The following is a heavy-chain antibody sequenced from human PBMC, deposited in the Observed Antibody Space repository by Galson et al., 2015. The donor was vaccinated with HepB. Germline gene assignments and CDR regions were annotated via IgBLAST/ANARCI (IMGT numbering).Heavy chain of an antibody. V-gene: IGHV3-21*01. D-gene: IGHD1-26*01. Sequence: SLRLSCAASGFTFSSYSMNWVRQAPGKGLEWVSSISSSSSYIYYADSVKGRVTISRDNAKNSLYLQMNSLRAEDTAVYYCARALIVGATGSHDAFDIWGQGTMVTVSS. CDR3: ARALIVGATGSHDAFDI. CDR2: ISSSSSYI. J-gene: IGHJ3*02. CDR1: GFTFSSYS.